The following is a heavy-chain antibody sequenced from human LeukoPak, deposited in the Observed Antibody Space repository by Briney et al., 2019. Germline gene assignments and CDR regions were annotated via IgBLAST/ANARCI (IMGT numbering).Heavy chain of an antibody. D-gene: IGHD3-10*01. J-gene: IGHJ5*02. CDR2: IYPGDSDT. CDR1: GSSFTSYW. Sequence: GASLQISCKGSGSSFTSYWIGWVRQMPGKGLEWMGIIYPGDSDTRYSPSFQGQVTISADKSISTAYLQWSSLKASDIAMYYCARRSYGSGSYVAPYNWFDPWGQGTLVTVSS. CDR3: ARRSYGSGSYVAPYNWFDP. V-gene: IGHV5-51*01.